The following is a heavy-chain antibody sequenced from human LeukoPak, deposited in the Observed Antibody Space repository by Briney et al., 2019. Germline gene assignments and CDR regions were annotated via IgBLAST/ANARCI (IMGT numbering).Heavy chain of an antibody. CDR2: INWNGGST. CDR3: ARAGNDFWSGLRAFDI. Sequence: PGGSLRLSCAASGFTVDDYGMSWVRQAPGKGLEWVSGINWNGGSTGYADSVKGRFAISRDNAKNSLYLQMNSLRVEDTALYYCARAGNDFWSGLRAFDIWGQGTMVTVSS. D-gene: IGHD3-3*01. V-gene: IGHV3-20*04. CDR1: GFTVDDYG. J-gene: IGHJ3*02.